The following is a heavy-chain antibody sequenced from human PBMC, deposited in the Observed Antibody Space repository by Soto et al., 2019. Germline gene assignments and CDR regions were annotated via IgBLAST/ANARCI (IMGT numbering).Heavy chain of an antibody. V-gene: IGHV1-69*01. CDR2: IIPIFGTA. J-gene: IGHJ4*02. CDR1: GGTFSSYA. CDR3: ARDPTSAAGDPDY. Sequence: QVQLVQSGAEVKKPGSSVKVTCKASGGTFSSYAISWVRQAPGQGLEWMGGIIPIFGTANYAQKFQGRVTITADESTSTAYMELSSLRSEDTAVCYCARDPTSAAGDPDYWGQGTLVTVSS. D-gene: IGHD6-13*01.